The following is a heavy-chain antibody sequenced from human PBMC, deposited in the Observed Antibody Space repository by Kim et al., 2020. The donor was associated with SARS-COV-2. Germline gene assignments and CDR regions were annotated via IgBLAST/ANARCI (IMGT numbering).Heavy chain of an antibody. D-gene: IGHD3-10*01. Sequence: TYDADAVKGRFTISRDNSKNTLYLQMNSLRAEDTAVYYCARVGGGYYATSWGQGTLVTVSS. J-gene: IGHJ4*02. V-gene: IGHV3-53*01. CDR3: ARVGGGYYATS. CDR2: T.